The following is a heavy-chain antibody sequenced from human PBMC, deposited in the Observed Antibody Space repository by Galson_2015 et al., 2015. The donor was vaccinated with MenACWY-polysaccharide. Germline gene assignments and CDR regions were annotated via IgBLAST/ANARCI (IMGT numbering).Heavy chain of an antibody. CDR3: ARGGSIFGVVRAFDI. V-gene: IGHV3-74*01. D-gene: IGHD3-3*01. CDR2: INDDGTRT. CDR1: GFTFSNYW. J-gene: IGHJ3*02. Sequence: SLRLSCAASGFTFSNYWMHWVRQTPGKGLAWVSRINDDGTRTNYADSVKGRFTISRDNAKNTLYLQMNSLRSEDAAVYYCARGGSIFGVVRAFDIWGQGTKVTVSS.